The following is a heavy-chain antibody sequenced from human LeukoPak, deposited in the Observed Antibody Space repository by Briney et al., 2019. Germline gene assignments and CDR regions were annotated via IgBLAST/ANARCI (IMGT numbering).Heavy chain of an antibody. CDR3: ARGVTYYDFWSGYPTFDY. J-gene: IGHJ4*02. V-gene: IGHV4-59*08. Sequence: SETLCLTCTASGGSISSNSWSWIRQPPGKGLEWVRYICYSGGTNYNHSLKSRFTISVDTSKNQLSLKMSSVTAADTALYYCARGVTYYDFWSGYPTFDYWGQGTLVTVSS. D-gene: IGHD3-3*01. CDR1: GGSISSNS. CDR2: ICYSGGT.